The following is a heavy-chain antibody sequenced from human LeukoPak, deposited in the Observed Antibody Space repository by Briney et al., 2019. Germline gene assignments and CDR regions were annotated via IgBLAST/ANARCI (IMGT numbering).Heavy chain of an antibody. CDR1: GYSFTSYW. Sequence: GESLKISCKGSGYSFTSYWIGWVRQMPGKGLECMGIIYPGDSDTRYSPSFQGQVTISADRSISTAYLQWSRLKASDTAMYYCARHETGPYFDYWGQGTLVTVSS. CDR3: ARHETGPYFDY. CDR2: IYPGDSDT. J-gene: IGHJ4*02. V-gene: IGHV5-51*01. D-gene: IGHD1-1*01.